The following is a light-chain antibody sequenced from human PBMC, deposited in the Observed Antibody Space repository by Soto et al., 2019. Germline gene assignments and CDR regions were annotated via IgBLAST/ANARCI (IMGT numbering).Light chain of an antibody. CDR1: SSDVGGYNF. J-gene: IGLJ2*01. CDR2: EVS. Sequence: QSALTQPASVSGSPGQSITISCTGSSSDVGGYNFVSWYQHHPGKAPKLMIYEVSNRPSGVSNRFSGSKSGNTASLTISGLQSEDEADYYYQSYTSTSKFVCGGGTKHAVL. V-gene: IGLV2-14*01. CDR3: QSYTSTSKFV.